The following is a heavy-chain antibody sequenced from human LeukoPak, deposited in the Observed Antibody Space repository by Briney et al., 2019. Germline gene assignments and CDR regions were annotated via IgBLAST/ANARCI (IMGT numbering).Heavy chain of an antibody. CDR2: ISGYNGNT. V-gene: IGHV1-18*01. CDR1: GYTFTTYN. J-gene: IGHJ6*03. Sequence: GASVKVSCKASGYTFTTYNINWVRQAPGQGLEWMGWISGYNGNTNYAQKFQGRVTMTEDTSTDTAYMELSSLRSEDTAVYYCARGSAVTRNYYYYYMDVWGKGTTVTISS. D-gene: IGHD4-23*01. CDR3: ARGSAVTRNYYYYYMDV.